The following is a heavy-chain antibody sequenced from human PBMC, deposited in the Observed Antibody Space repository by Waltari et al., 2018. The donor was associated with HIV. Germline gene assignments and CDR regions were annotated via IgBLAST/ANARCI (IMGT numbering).Heavy chain of an antibody. CDR1: GFTFSNYE. Sequence: EVQLVESGGGLVQPGGSLRLSCAGSGFTFSNYEMTWVRQAPGKGLEWISNISAGCTKYYADSVKGRFSISRDNAKNSLYLQMNSLRAEDTAVYYCAKAVGDTSGRYWGGDVWGQGTTVTVSS. J-gene: IGHJ6*02. CDR3: AKAVGDTSGRYWGGDV. CDR2: ISAGCTK. D-gene: IGHD6-19*01. V-gene: IGHV3-48*03.